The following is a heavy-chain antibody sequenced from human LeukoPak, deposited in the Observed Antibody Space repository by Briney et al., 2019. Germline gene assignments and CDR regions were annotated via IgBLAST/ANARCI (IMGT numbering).Heavy chain of an antibody. CDR2: IYSGGST. CDR3: ARVMGRGAGGWFDP. D-gene: IGHD3-16*01. V-gene: IGHV3-66*01. Sequence: GGSLRLSCAASGFTVSSNYMSWVRQAPGKGLEWVSVIYSGGSTYYADSVKGRFTISRDNSKNTLYLQMNSLRAEDTAVYYCARVMGRGAGGWFDPWGQGTLVTVSS. CDR1: GFTVSSNY. J-gene: IGHJ5*02.